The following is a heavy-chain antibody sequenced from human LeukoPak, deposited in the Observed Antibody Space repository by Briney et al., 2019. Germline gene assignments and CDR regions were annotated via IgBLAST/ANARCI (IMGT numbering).Heavy chain of an antibody. V-gene: IGHV4-34*01. Sequence: WIRQPPGKGLEWIGEINHSGSANNNPSLKSRVTISVDTSKRQFSLKLTSVTAADTAVYYCASINNRFDPWGQGTLVTVSS. CDR3: ASINNRFDP. D-gene: IGHD2/OR15-2a*01. CDR2: INHSGSA. J-gene: IGHJ5*02.